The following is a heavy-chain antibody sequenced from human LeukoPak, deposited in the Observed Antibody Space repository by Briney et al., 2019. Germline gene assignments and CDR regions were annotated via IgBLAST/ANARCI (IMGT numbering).Heavy chain of an antibody. CDR2: ISHSGTT. V-gene: IGHV4-30-2*01. D-gene: IGHD3-16*01. CDR1: GGSISSGGYS. CDR3: ARVYGDYVGAFDI. J-gene: IGHJ3*02. Sequence: SETLSLTCAVSGGSISSGGYSWSWIRQPPGKGLEWVGYISHSGTTYYNPSLKSRVTISVDRSKNQFSLKLSSVTAADAAVYYCARVYGDYVGAFDIWGQGTKVTVSS.